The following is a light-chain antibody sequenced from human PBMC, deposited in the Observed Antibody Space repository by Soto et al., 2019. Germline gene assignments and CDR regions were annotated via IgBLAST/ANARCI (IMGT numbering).Light chain of an antibody. Sequence: QSVLTQPPSASGSPGQSVTISCTGTSSDVGGYNYVSWYQQHPGKAPKLMIYEVSERPSGVPDRFSGSKSSNTASLTVSGLQAEDEAAYYCSSYAGSNNFVFGTGTKVTV. CDR1: SSDVGGYNY. CDR3: SSYAGSNNFV. J-gene: IGLJ1*01. CDR2: EVS. V-gene: IGLV2-8*01.